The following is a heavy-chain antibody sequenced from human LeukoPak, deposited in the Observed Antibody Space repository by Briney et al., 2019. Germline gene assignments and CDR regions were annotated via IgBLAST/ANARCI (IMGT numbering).Heavy chain of an antibody. D-gene: IGHD2-15*01. Sequence: SETLSLTCTVSGGSISSGGYYWSWIRQHPGKGLEWIGYIYYSGSTYYNPSLKSRVTISVDTSKNQFSLKLSSVTAADTAVYYCARGRYCSGGSCYEYNWFDPWGQGTLVTVSS. CDR2: IYYSGST. CDR3: ARGRYCSGGSCYEYNWFDP. CDR1: GGSISSGGYY. J-gene: IGHJ5*02. V-gene: IGHV4-31*03.